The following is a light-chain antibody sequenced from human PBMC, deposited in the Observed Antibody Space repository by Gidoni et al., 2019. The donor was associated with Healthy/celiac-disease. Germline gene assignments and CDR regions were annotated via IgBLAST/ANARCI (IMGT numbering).Light chain of an antibody. CDR2: DVS. J-gene: IGLJ1*01. Sequence: QSALTQPRSVSGSPGQSVTISCTGTSSDVGGYNYVSWYQQHPGKAPKLMIYDVSKRPSGVTDRFSGSKSGNTASLTISGLQAEDEADYYCCSYAGSCFVFGTGTKVTVL. CDR1: SSDVGGYNY. CDR3: CSYAGSCFV. V-gene: IGLV2-11*01.